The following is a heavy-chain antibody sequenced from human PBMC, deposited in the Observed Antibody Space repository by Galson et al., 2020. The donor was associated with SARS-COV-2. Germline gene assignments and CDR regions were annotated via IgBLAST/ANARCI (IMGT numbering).Heavy chain of an antibody. V-gene: IGHV4-30-2*01. D-gene: IGHD4-17*01. CDR2: ISHSGGT. Sequence: SETLSLTCAVSGTSISSGSYSWHWIRQPPGKGLEWIGYISHSGGTYYNPSLKSRVTISGDRSKNQFSLRLSSVTAADTAVYYCARLHYGEYAPEAFDIWGPGTRVTVAS. CDR3: ARLHYGEYAPEAFDI. J-gene: IGHJ3*02. CDR1: GTSISSGSYS.